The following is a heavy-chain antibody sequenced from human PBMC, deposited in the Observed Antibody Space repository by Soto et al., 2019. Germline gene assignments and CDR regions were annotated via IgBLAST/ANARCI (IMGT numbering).Heavy chain of an antibody. CDR2: IIPMFGTA. J-gene: IGHJ6*02. D-gene: IGHD3-10*01. CDR1: GGPFRSHA. V-gene: IGHV1-69*01. CDR3: ATMKGGSQYYYYGMDV. Sequence: SVKVSREASGGPFRSHAISWGRQAPGQGLEWMGGIIPMFGTADYAQKFQGRVTITADESTSTAYMELSSLRSDDTAVYYCATMKGGSQYYYYGMDVWGQGTTVAVSS.